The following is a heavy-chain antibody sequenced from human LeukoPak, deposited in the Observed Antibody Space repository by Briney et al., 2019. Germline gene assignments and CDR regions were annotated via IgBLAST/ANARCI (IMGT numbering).Heavy chain of an antibody. CDR1: GFTFSSYG. J-gene: IGHJ4*02. V-gene: IGHV3-30*02. D-gene: IGHD1-26*01. CDR3: AKDNGGSYYHFDY. CDR2: IRYDGSNK. Sequence: PGGSLRLSCAASGFTFSSYGMHWVRQAPGKGPEWVAFIRYDGSNKYYADSVKGRFTISRDNSKNTLYLQMNSLRAEDTAVYYCAKDNGGSYYHFDYWGQGTLVAVSS.